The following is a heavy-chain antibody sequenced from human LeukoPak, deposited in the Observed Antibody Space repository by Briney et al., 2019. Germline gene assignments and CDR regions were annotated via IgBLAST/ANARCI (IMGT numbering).Heavy chain of an antibody. D-gene: IGHD3-3*01. CDR1: GGSISSGGHS. J-gene: IGHJ5*02. Sequence: PSETLSLTCTVSGGSISSGGHSWSWIRQPPGKGLEWIGYIYHSGSGSTYYNPSLKSRVTISIDKSKNQFSLKLNSVTAADTAVYFCARDRRVTMFGLATHRWFDPWGQGTLVTVSS. V-gene: IGHV4-30-2*01. CDR2: IYHSGSGST. CDR3: ARDRRVTMFGLATHRWFDP.